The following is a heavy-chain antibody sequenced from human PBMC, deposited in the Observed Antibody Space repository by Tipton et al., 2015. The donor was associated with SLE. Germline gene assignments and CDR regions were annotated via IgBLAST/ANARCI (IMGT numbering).Heavy chain of an antibody. CDR2: IWYDGSNK. V-gene: IGHV3-33*01. Sequence: SLRLSCAASGFTFSSYGMHWVRQAPGKGLEWVAVIWYDGSNKYYADSVKGRFTISRDNSKNTLYLQMNSLRAEDTAVYYCARGGRGAAAAGLDYWGQGTLVTVSS. J-gene: IGHJ4*02. CDR3: ARGGRGAAAAGLDY. D-gene: IGHD6-13*01. CDR1: GFTFSSYG.